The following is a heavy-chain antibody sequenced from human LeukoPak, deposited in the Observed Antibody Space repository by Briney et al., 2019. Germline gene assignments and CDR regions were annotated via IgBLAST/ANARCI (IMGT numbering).Heavy chain of an antibody. CDR3: ARGRTHRLYYYYYGMDV. CDR1: GGSFSGYY. J-gene: IGHJ6*02. D-gene: IGHD1-7*01. Sequence: PSETLSPTCAVYGGSFSGYYWSWIRQPPGKGLEWIGEINHSGSTNYNPSLKSRVTISVDTSKNQFSLKLSSVTAADTAVYYCARGRTHRLYYYYYGMDVWGQGTTVTVSS. V-gene: IGHV4-34*01. CDR2: INHSGST.